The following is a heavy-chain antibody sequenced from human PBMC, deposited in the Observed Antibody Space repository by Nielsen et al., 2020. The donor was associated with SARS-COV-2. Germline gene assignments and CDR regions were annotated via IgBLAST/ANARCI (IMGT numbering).Heavy chain of an antibody. V-gene: IGHV1-8*01. Sequence: ASVNVSCKASGYTLTSYEINWVRQATGQGLEWMGWMNPNSGNTGYPQKFQGRVTMTRNTSISTAYMELSSLRSEDTAVYYCARVVSRRYAFDIWGQGTMVTVSS. CDR3: ARVVSRRYAFDI. CDR1: GYTLTSYE. CDR2: MNPNSGNT. J-gene: IGHJ3*02.